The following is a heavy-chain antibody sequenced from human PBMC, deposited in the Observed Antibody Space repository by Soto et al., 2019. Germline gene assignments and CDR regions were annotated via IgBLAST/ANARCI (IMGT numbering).Heavy chain of an antibody. Sequence: ASVKVSCKASGGTFSSYTISWVRQAPGQGLEWMGWISPYNGNTNYAQKLQGRVTMTADTSTSTAYMELRSLRSDDTAVYYCARDPLWLRFRYYYGMDVWGQGTTVTVSS. V-gene: IGHV1-18*01. J-gene: IGHJ6*02. CDR1: GGTFSSYT. CDR3: ARDPLWLRFRYYYGMDV. CDR2: ISPYNGNT. D-gene: IGHD5-18*01.